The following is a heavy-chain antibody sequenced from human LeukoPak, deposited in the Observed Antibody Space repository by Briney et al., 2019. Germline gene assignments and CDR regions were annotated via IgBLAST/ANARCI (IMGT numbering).Heavy chain of an antibody. J-gene: IGHJ5*02. Sequence: GGSLRLSCAASGFTFSSYAMSWVRQAPGKGLEWVSAISGSGGSTYYADSVKGRFTISRDNAKNSLYLQMNSLRAEDTAVYYCAREGCSGGSCYHNWFDPWGQGTLVTVSS. CDR3: AREGCSGGSCYHNWFDP. D-gene: IGHD2-15*01. V-gene: IGHV3-23*01. CDR2: ISGSGGST. CDR1: GFTFSSYA.